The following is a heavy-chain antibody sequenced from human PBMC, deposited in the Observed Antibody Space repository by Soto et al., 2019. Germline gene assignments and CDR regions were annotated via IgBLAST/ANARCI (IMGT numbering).Heavy chain of an antibody. Sequence: SETLSLTCTVSGGSVNNGSYYWSWIRQPPGKGLEWIGYNYHTGTSNHNPSLKSRVTMSVDTSKNLFSLKVKSVTAADTAVYYCARNSRGYIYGYYFDSWGQGTLVTVSS. V-gene: IGHV4-61*03. CDR2: NYHTGTS. D-gene: IGHD5-18*01. J-gene: IGHJ4*02. CDR1: GGSVNNGSYY. CDR3: ARNSRGYIYGYYFDS.